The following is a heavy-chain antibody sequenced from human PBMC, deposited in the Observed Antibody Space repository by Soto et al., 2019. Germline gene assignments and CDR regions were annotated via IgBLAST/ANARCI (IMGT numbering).Heavy chain of an antibody. V-gene: IGHV3-23*01. CDR3: AKGLTGAPYYGMDV. J-gene: IGHJ6*02. D-gene: IGHD7-27*01. Sequence: DVQLLESGGGLVQPGGSLRLSCAASGFTFSSYAMSWVRQAPGKGLEWVSAITGSGGRTYYADSVKGRFTISRDNSKNTLYLQMNSLRAEDKAVYYCAKGLTGAPYYGMDVWGQGTTVTVSS. CDR1: GFTFSSYA. CDR2: ITGSGGRT.